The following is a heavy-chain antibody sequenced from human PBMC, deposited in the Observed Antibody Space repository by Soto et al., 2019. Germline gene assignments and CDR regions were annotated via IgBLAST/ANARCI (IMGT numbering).Heavy chain of an antibody. Sequence: GGSLRLSCAASGFTFSRCAMHWVRQAPGKGLEYVSAISSNGGSTYYGNSVKGRFTISRDNSKNTLYLQMGSLRAEDMAVYYCAKRAAGTSFDYWGQGT. CDR3: AKRAAGTSFDY. V-gene: IGHV3-64*01. D-gene: IGHD6-13*01. CDR1: GFTFSRCA. J-gene: IGHJ4*02. CDR2: ISSNGGST.